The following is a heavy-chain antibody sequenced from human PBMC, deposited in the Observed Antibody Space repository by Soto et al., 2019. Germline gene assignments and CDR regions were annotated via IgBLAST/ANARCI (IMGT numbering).Heavy chain of an antibody. V-gene: IGHV4-4*07. D-gene: IGHD1-7*01. CDR1: GDSISSYH. CDR2: NDTSRNT. Sequence: SDTLSLHCTVSGDSISSYHWSWIRQSAGKGLEWTGRNDTSRNTHYIPSHKSRVTVSIDTSKNQFFLTVNSVTAAGSAVYYCARESGDNWYYEDYWGHGTPVTVSS. J-gene: IGHJ4*01. CDR3: ARESGDNWYYEDY.